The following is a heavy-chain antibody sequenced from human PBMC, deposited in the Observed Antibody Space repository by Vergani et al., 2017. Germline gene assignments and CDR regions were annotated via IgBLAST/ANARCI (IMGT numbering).Heavy chain of an antibody. D-gene: IGHD3-10*01. CDR1: GFSFSSFG. V-gene: IGHV3-30*02. J-gene: IGHJ6*02. CDR2: IRYDGSNK. CDR3: ARYRYYLGSGSYPYFYYYGLDV. Sequence: QVQLVESGGGVVQPGGSLRLSCAASGFSFSSFGMHWVRQAPGKGLEWVTFIRYDGSNKYYADSVKGRFTISRDNSKNTVYLQMNSLRAEDTGVYYCARYRYYLGSGSYPYFYYYGLDVWGQGTAVTVSS.